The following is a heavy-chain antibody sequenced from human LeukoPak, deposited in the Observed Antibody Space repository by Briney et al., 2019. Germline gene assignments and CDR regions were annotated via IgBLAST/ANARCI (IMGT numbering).Heavy chain of an antibody. CDR3: ARGLRSGFLFYGMDV. D-gene: IGHD6-19*01. J-gene: IGHJ6*02. CDR1: GFTFSSYW. Sequence: GGSLRLSCAASGFTFSSYWMSWVRQAPGKGLEWVANIKQDGSEKYYVDSVKGRFTISRDNAKNSLYLQMNSLRAEDTAVYYCARGLRSGFLFYGMDVWGQGTTVTVSS. V-gene: IGHV3-7*03. CDR2: IKQDGSEK.